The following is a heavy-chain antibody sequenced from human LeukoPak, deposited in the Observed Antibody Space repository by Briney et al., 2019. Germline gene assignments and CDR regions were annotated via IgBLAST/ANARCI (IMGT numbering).Heavy chain of an antibody. J-gene: IGHJ5*02. CDR2: ISSGSSAI. CDR1: GFSFSTYS. Sequence: GGSLRLSCAASGFSFSTYSMNWVRQAPGKGLQWVSYISSGSSAIYYTDSVKGRFTTTRDDAKNSVYLQMNSLRTEDTAVYYCARDDVAWNDVHWFDPWGQGTLVTVSS. V-gene: IGHV3-48*01. D-gene: IGHD1-1*01. CDR3: ARDDVAWNDVHWFDP.